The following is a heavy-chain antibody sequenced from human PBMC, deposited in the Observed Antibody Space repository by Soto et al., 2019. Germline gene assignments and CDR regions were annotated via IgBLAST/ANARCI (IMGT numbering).Heavy chain of an antibody. CDR1: GFTFSAYW. CDR2: IKHDGSEK. J-gene: IGHJ6*02. D-gene: IGHD1-20*01. V-gene: IGHV3-7*01. CDR3: AIITRGFSMDV. Sequence: GGSLRLSCAASGFTFSAYWMSWVRQTPGKGLEWVANIKHDGSEKYYVDSVKGRFTISRDNAKNSLFLEMNSLRAEDTDVFYCAIITRGFSMDVWGQGTTVTVSS.